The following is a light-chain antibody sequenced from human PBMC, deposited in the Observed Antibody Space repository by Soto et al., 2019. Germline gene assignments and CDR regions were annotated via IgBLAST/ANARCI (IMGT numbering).Light chain of an antibody. J-gene: IGLJ1*01. CDR3: SSYTSSSTV. V-gene: IGLV2-14*01. CDR1: SSDVGGYNY. Sequence: QSVLTQPASVSGSPGQSITISCTGTSSDVGGYNYVSWYQHHPGKAPKLMIYEVSNRPSGVSNRFSGSKSGNTASLTISGLQAEDEADYYCSSYTSSSTVFGTGTKVTV. CDR2: EVS.